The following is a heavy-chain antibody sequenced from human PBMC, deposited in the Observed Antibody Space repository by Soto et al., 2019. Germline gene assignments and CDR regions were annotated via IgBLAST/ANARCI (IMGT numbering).Heavy chain of an antibody. Sequence: SETLSLTCTVSGGSIRTYYWSWIRQPPGKGLEWIGYIYYSGTSPNYNPSLKSRVTISVDTSKNQFSLKLSSVTAADTAVYYCARLGGSYAVPHFDYWGQGTLVTVSS. CDR2: IYYSGTSP. J-gene: IGHJ4*02. D-gene: IGHD1-26*01. V-gene: IGHV4-59*08. CDR3: ARLGGSYAVPHFDY. CDR1: GGSIRTYY.